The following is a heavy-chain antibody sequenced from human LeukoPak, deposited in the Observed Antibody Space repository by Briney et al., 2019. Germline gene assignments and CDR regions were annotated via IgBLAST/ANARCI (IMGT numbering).Heavy chain of an antibody. CDR2: ISYDGSNK. Sequence: GGSLRLSCAASGFTFSSYAMHWVRQAPGKGLEWVAVISYDGSNKYYADSVKGRFTISRDNSKNTIYIQMNSLRAEDTAVYYCARGREGAFNWFDPWGQGTLVTVSS. J-gene: IGHJ5*02. CDR3: ARGREGAFNWFDP. D-gene: IGHD1-26*01. V-gene: IGHV3-30*14. CDR1: GFTFSSYA.